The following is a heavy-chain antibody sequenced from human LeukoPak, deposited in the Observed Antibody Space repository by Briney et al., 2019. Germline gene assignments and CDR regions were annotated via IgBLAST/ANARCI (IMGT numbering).Heavy chain of an antibody. V-gene: IGHV4-34*01. J-gene: IGHJ1*01. D-gene: IGHD2-21*01. Sequence: SETLSLTCDVFGGSFTDYFWTWIRQSPGKGLEWIGEINDYSGNTNYNPSLNSRVSISLEKSKNQFSLKLSSVTAADTAVYYCARHEGGVLWSRKWGQGTLVTVSS. CDR2: INDYSGNT. CDR1: GGSFTDYF. CDR3: ARHEGGVLWSRK.